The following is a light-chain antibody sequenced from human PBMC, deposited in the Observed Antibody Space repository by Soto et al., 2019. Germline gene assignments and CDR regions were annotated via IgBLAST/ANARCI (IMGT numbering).Light chain of an antibody. V-gene: IGKV3-11*01. CDR3: QKYNNWPVLLT. Sequence: EIVLTQSPATVSLSPGERATLSCRARQSVNNHLAWYQQKPGQAHRLLISEASKRATGIPARFSGSGSGTDFTFSIISREHEDFAVYYCQKYNNWPVLLTFGGGTKVEIK. CDR2: EAS. J-gene: IGKJ4*01. CDR1: QSVNNH.